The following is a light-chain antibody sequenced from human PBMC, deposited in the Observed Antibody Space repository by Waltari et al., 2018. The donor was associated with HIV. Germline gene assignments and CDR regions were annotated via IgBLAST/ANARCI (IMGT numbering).Light chain of an antibody. CDR2: AAS. CDR1: QEISSY. Sequence: DIQMTQSPSSLSAFVGDRVIITCRASQEISSYLNWYQQKPGKAPRLLIYAASSLQSGVPSRVSGSGSGTEFTLTINSLQPEDFATYYCQQSYKTPETFGQGTKVETK. J-gene: IGKJ1*01. V-gene: IGKV1-39*01. CDR3: QQSYKTPET.